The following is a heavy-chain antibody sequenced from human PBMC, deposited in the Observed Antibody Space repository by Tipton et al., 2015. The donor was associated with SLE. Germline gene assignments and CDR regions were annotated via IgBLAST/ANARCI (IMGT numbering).Heavy chain of an antibody. CDR1: GGSVSSGSYY. Sequence: TLSLTCTVSGGSVSSGSYYWSWIRQPPGKGLEWIGYIYSSGSTKYNPSLKSRVTISADTSKNQFSLKLSSVTAADTAVYYCARGLYDSSGYYFYAFDIWGQGTMVTVSS. V-gene: IGHV4-61*01. J-gene: IGHJ3*02. CDR2: IYSSGST. CDR3: ARGLYDSSGYYFYAFDI. D-gene: IGHD3-22*01.